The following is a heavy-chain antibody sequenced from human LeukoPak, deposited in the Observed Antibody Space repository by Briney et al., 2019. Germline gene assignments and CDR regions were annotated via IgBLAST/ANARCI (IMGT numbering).Heavy chain of an antibody. J-gene: IGHJ4*02. D-gene: IGHD6-13*01. CDR3: ARDVGYSSRKGAYYFDY. V-gene: IGHV4-59*01. CDR1: GGSISSYY. CDR2: IYYSGST. Sequence: PSETLSLTCTVSGGSISSYYWSWLRQPPGKGLEWVGYIYYSGSTNYNPSLKSRVTISVDTSKNQFSLKLSSVTAADTVVYYCARDVGYSSRKGAYYFDYWGQGTLVTVSS.